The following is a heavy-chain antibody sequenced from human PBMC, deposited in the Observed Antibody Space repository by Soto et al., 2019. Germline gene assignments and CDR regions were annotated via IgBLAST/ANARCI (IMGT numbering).Heavy chain of an antibody. CDR2: IWYDGSNK. V-gene: IGHV3-33*01. Sequence: GGSLRLSCAASGFTFSSYGMHWVRQAPGKGLEWVAVIWYDGSNKYYADSVEGRFTISRDNAKNSLYLQMNSLRAEDTAVYYCARDQLYYNDISGRPLNAFDVWGQGTMVTVSS. D-gene: IGHD3-22*01. J-gene: IGHJ3*01. CDR3: ARDQLYYNDISGRPLNAFDV. CDR1: GFTFSSYG.